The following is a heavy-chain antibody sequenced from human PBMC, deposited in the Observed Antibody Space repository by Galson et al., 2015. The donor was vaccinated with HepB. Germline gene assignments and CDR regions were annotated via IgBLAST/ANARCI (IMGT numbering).Heavy chain of an antibody. CDR3: AQDKRSISARHVSYYYYGMDV. J-gene: IGHJ6*02. CDR2: VSYDGSNK. Sequence: SLRLSCAASGLIFSEYSMHWVRQAPGKGLEWVAVVSYDGSNKNYADSVKGRFTISRDNSKNTLFPQMKSLRGEDTAVYYCAQDKRSISARHVSYYYYGMDVWGQGTTVTVSS. D-gene: IGHD6-6*01. CDR1: GLIFSEYS. V-gene: IGHV3-30*18.